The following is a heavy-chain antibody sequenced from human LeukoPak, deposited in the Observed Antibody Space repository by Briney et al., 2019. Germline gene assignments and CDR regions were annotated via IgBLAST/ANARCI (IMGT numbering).Heavy chain of an antibody. CDR3: AKSQRFLEWLLYLDY. J-gene: IGHJ4*02. D-gene: IGHD3-3*01. CDR2: ISYDGSNK. Sequence: PGRSLRLSCAASGFTFSSYGMHWVRQAPGKGLEWVAVISYDGSNKYCADSVKGRFTISRDNSKNTLYLQMNSLRAEDTAVYYCAKSQRFLEWLLYLDYWGQGTLVTVSS. CDR1: GFTFSSYG. V-gene: IGHV3-30*18.